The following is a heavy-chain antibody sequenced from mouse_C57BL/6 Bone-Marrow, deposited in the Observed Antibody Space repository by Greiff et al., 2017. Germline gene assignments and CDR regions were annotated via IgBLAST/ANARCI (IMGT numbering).Heavy chain of an antibody. D-gene: IGHD2-1*01. V-gene: IGHV1-81*01. CDR2: IYPRSGNT. Sequence: VQLQESGAELARPGASVKLSCKASGYTFTSYGISWVKQRTGQGLEWIGEIYPRSGNTYYNEKFKGKATLTADKSSSTAYMELRSLTSEDSAVYFCARGSYYCNYAWFAYWGQGTLVTVSA. CDR1: GYTFTSYG. J-gene: IGHJ3*01. CDR3: ARGSYYCNYAWFAY.